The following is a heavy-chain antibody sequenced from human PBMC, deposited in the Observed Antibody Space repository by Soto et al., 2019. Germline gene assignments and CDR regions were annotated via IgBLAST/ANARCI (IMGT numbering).Heavy chain of an antibody. Sequence: CLTCAGSGVSISSRTSWRWGRQPPGKGLEWIGEIYQSGNTNYNPSLKSRVTISVDKSKNQFSLKLSSVIAADTAIYYCASAFGSSDSYFGFDYWGQGTLVTVSS. CDR3: ASAFGSSDSYFGFDY. V-gene: IGHV4-4*02. J-gene: IGHJ4*02. CDR1: GVSISSRTS. D-gene: IGHD3-22*01. CDR2: IYQSGNT.